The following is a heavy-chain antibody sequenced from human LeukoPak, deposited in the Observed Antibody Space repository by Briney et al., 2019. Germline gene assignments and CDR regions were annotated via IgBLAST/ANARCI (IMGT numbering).Heavy chain of an antibody. J-gene: IGHJ4*02. CDR1: GASISSSSYY. CDR3: VRARIYDSSGYLDY. D-gene: IGHD3-22*01. CDR2: IYYSGRT. V-gene: IGHV4-39*01. Sequence: SETLSLTCTVSGASISSSSYYWGWIRQPPGKGLEWIGSIYYSGRTYYNPSLKSRVTISVDTSKNQFSLKMSSVTAADTAVYYCVRARIYDSSGYLDYWGQGTLVTVSS.